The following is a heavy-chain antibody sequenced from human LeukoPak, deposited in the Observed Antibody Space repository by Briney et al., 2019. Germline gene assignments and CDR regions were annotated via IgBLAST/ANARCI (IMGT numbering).Heavy chain of an antibody. CDR2: ISAYNGNT. V-gene: IGHV1-18*01. D-gene: IGHD3-10*01. CDR1: GYTFTSYG. J-gene: IGHJ5*02. CDR3: ARLGWFGELPHNWFDP. Sequence: GASVKVSCKASGYTFTSYGISWVRQAPGQGLEWMGRISAYNGNTDYAQKLQGRVTMTTDTSTSTAYMELRSLRSDDTAVYYCARLGWFGELPHNWFDPWGQGTLVTVSS.